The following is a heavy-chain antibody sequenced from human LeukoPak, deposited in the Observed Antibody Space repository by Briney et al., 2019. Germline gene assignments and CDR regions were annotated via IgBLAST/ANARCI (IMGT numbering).Heavy chain of an antibody. V-gene: IGHV4-59*01. D-gene: IGHD1-26*01. Sequence: SETLSLTCTVSGGSMTGSYWSWIRQPPGKGPEWIGYIYYSGTTNYNPPLKSRVTISVDTSKNQFSLKLTSVTAADTAVYFCARGGWSLDLWGRGTLVAVSS. J-gene: IGHJ2*01. CDR2: IYYSGTT. CDR3: ARGGWSLDL. CDR1: GGSMTGSY.